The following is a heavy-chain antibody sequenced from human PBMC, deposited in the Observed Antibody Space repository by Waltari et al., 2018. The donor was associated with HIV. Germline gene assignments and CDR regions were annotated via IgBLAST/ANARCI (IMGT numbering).Heavy chain of an antibody. CDR1: GGSIRDHY. J-gene: IGHJ6*02. Sequence: QVQLQESGPGLVKPSETLSLTCSVSGGSIRDHYLSWIRQSPGTGLEWIGYIYQNGNTNYNSSLKGRVTMSVASSKNQFSLKLTSVTAADTAIYYCARGPIMTAGNFYNGFDVWGRGTTVTVSS. D-gene: IGHD2-21*02. CDR3: ARGPIMTAGNFYNGFDV. CDR2: IYQNGNT. V-gene: IGHV4-59*11.